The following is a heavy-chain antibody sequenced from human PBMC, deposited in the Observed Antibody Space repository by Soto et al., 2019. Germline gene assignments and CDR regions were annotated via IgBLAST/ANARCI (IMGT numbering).Heavy chain of an antibody. Sequence: QVQQQQWGAGLLKPSETLSLSCAVSADYFSTYYWNWIRQSPGKGLEWIGEINHTGRNNYNPSLKSRATMSIAMSKNQLPLRLTSVAAADAGVYYCARGGSSEWQVALDIWGQGTMVTVSS. CDR3: ARGGSSEWQVALDI. D-gene: IGHD6-19*01. V-gene: IGHV4-34*01. CDR2: INHTGRN. J-gene: IGHJ3*02. CDR1: ADYFSTYY.